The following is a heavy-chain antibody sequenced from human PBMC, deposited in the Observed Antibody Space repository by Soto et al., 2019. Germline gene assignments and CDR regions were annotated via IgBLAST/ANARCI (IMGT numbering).Heavy chain of an antibody. Sequence: SETLSLTCTVSGGSISSYYWSWIRQPPGKGLEWIGYIYYSGSTNYNPSLKSRVTISVDTSKNQFSLKLSSVTAADTAVYYCARHIWFGEYYYYYYMDVWGKGTTVTVSS. J-gene: IGHJ6*03. CDR2: IYYSGST. CDR1: GGSISSYY. D-gene: IGHD3-10*01. CDR3: ARHIWFGEYYYYYYMDV. V-gene: IGHV4-59*01.